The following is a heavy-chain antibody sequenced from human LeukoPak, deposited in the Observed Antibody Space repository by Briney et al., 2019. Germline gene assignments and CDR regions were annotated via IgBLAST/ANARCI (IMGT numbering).Heavy chain of an antibody. Sequence: SETLSLTCTVSNDSISSGDYYWNWIRQPPGKGLEWLGYIFHRGGTSYNPSLKSRILFSVDTSQNQFSLKLNSVTAADTAVYYCVREILYCSGGSCYRGPFDNWGQGTLVTVSA. CDR3: VREILYCSGGSCYRGPFDN. V-gene: IGHV4-30-4*01. CDR2: IFHRGGT. CDR1: NDSISSGDYY. D-gene: IGHD2-15*01. J-gene: IGHJ4*02.